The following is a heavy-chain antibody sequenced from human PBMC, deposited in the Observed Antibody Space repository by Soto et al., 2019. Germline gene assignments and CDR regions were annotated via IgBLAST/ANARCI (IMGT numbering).Heavy chain of an antibody. CDR3: EADITVLGVDYYYGMDV. J-gene: IGHJ6*02. CDR1: GFTFTSSA. D-gene: IGHD1-20*01. CDR2: IVVGSGNT. Sequence: QMQLVQSGPEVKKPGTSVKVSCKASGFTFTSSAMQWVRQARGQRLEWIGWIVVGSGNTNYAQKFQERVTITRDMSISTAYMELSSLRSEDTAVYYCEADITVLGVDYYYGMDVWGQGTTVTVSS. V-gene: IGHV1-58*02.